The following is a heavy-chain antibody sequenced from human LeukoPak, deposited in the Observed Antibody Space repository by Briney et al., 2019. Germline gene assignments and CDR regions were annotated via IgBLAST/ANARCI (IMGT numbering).Heavy chain of an antibody. J-gene: IGHJ4*02. CDR1: GFTFSRYW. V-gene: IGHV3-7*01. D-gene: IGHD2-2*01. CDR2: IKQDEGER. CDR3: ARDSWPAAPYDY. Sequence: GGSLRLSCAASGFTFSRYWMSWVRQAPGKGLEWVANIKQDEGERYYVDAVKGRFTISRDNTKNSLFLQMNSLRAEDTAVYYCARDSWPAAPYDYWGQGTLVTVSS.